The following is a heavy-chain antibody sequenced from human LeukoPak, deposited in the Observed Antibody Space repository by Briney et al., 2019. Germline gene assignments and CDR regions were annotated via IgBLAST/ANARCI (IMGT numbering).Heavy chain of an antibody. D-gene: IGHD2-21*02. J-gene: IGHJ6*02. CDR3: ARDYGGLAYCGGDCYNYYYYGMDV. Sequence: SETLSLTCTVSGGSISSGGYYWSWIRQHPGKGLEWIGYIYYSGSTYYNPSLKSRATISVDTSKNQFSLKLSSVTAADTAVYYCARDYGGLAYCGGDCYNYYYYGMDVWGQGTTVTVSS. CDR2: IYYSGST. CDR1: GGSISSGGYY. V-gene: IGHV4-31*03.